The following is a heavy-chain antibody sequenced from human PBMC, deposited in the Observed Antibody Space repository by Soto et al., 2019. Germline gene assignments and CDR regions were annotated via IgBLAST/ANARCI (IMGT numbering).Heavy chain of an antibody. V-gene: IGHV4-31*03. CDR3: ARSGYSYGPNPLLY. J-gene: IGHJ4*02. Sequence: QVQLQESGPGLVKPSQTLSLTCTVSGGSISSGGYYWSWIRQHPGKGLEWIGYIYYSGSTYYNPSLKSRVSISVDTSKNQFSLKLSSVTAAETAVYYCARSGYSYGPNPLLYWGQGTLVTVSS. CDR2: IYYSGST. D-gene: IGHD5-18*01. CDR1: GGSISSGGYY.